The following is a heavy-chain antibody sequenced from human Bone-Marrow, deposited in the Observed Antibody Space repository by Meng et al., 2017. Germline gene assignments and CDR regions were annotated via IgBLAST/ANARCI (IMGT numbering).Heavy chain of an antibody. CDR2: INHSGST. Sequence: QVQLQQWGAGLLKPSETLSLTCAVYGGSFSGYYWSWIRQPPGKGLEWIGEINHSGSTNYNPSLKSRVTISVDTSKNQFSLKLNSVTAADTALYYCATSNALPALNWFDPWGRGTLVTVSS. CDR1: GGSFSGYY. V-gene: IGHV4-34*01. CDR3: ATSNALPALNWFDP. J-gene: IGHJ5*02. D-gene: IGHD1-1*01.